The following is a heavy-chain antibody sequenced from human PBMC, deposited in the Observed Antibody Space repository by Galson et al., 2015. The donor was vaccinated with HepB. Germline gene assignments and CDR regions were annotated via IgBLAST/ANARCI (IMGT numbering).Heavy chain of an antibody. CDR2: ISAYSGNT. D-gene: IGHD4-17*01. J-gene: IGHJ4*02. CDR1: GYTFTSYG. Sequence: QSGAEVKKPGASVKVSCKASGYTFTSYGISWVRQAPGQGLEWMGWISAYSGNTNYAQKLQGRVTMTTDTSTSTAYMELRSLRSDDTAVYYCARLWLGYGDSSRPLDYWGQGTLVTVSS. V-gene: IGHV1-18*01. CDR3: ARLWLGYGDSSRPLDY.